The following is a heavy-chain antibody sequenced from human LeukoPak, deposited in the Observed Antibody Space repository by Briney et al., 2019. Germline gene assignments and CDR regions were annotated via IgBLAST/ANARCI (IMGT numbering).Heavy chain of an antibody. J-gene: IGHJ4*02. CDR1: GYTFTSYY. CDR2: INPSGGST. CDR3: ARAEWELLVDY. V-gene: IGHV1-46*01. D-gene: IGHD1-26*01. Sequence: ASVKVSCKASGYTFTSYYMHWVRQAPGQGLEWMGIINPSGGSTSYAQKFQGRVTMTRDTSTSTAYMELSRLRSDDTAVYYCARAEWELLVDYWGQGTLVTVST.